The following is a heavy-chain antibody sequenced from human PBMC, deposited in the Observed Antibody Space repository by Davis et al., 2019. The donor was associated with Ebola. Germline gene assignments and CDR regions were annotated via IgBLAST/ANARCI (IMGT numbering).Heavy chain of an antibody. V-gene: IGHV1-69*13. CDR3: ARAVAATDGDFQD. CDR1: VDTFSSYA. Sequence: SVQVSCKASVDTFSSYAINWVRQAPGQGLEWMGGIIPAFGTAHFGQKFQGRLTITADEAMRTAYMELSTLRSEDTAVYYWARAVAATDGDFQDWGQGTLVTVSS. J-gene: IGHJ1*01. D-gene: IGHD6-19*01. CDR2: IIPAFGTA.